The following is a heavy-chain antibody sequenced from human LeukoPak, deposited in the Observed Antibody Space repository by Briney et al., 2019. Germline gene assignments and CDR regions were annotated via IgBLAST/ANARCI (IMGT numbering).Heavy chain of an antibody. CDR1: GFPFSNAW. J-gene: IGHJ4*02. CDR2: IKSKSSGGRI. D-gene: IGHD6-13*01. CDR3: AAGQGSTWYAFEY. Sequence: PGGSLRLSCAASGFPFSNAWMNWVRQAPGKGLEWVGRIKSKSSGGRIDYAAPVKGRFSISRDDSKSTLSLQMNGLKSEDTAVYYCAAGQGSTWYAFEYWGQGIRVTVSS. V-gene: IGHV3-15*01.